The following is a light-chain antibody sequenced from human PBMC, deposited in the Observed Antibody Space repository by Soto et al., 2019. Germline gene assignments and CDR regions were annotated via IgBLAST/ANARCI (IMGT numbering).Light chain of an antibody. Sequence: EIVMTQSPTILSVSPGERATLSCRASQSVSSNLAWYQQKPGQAPRLLIYGVYTRAPGIPARFSGSGSGTEFTLTISSLQSEDFAVYYCQQYIRWPLTFGGGTKVEIK. J-gene: IGKJ4*01. CDR3: QQYIRWPLT. CDR2: GVY. CDR1: QSVSSN. V-gene: IGKV3D-15*01.